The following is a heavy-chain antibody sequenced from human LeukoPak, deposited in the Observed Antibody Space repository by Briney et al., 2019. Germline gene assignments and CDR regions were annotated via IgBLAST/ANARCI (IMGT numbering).Heavy chain of an antibody. CDR2: IYYSGST. V-gene: IGHV4-59*01. CDR1: GGSISSYY. J-gene: IGHJ4*02. D-gene: IGHD5-12*01. Sequence: SETLSLTCTVSGGSISSYYWSWIRQPPGKGLEWIGYIYYSGSTNYNPSLKSRVTISVDTSKNQFSLKLSSVTAADTAVYYCARHAFGSGYDLDCWGQGTLVTVSS. CDR3: ARHAFGSGYDLDC.